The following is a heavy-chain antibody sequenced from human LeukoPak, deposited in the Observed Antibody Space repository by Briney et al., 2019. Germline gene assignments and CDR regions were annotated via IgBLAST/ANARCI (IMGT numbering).Heavy chain of an antibody. Sequence: GGSLRLSCAASGFTFDDYAMHWVRQAPGKGLEWVSGISWNSGTIGYADSVKGRFTISRDNAKNSLYLQMNSLRAEDTALYYCAKEGDGYNYFDYWGQGTLVTVSA. J-gene: IGHJ4*02. CDR3: AKEGDGYNYFDY. D-gene: IGHD5-24*01. CDR2: ISWNSGTI. V-gene: IGHV3-9*01. CDR1: GFTFDDYA.